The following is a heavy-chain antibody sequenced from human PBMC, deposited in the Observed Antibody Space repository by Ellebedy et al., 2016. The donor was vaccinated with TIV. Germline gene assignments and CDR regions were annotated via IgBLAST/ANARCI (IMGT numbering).Heavy chain of an antibody. Sequence: GESLKIPCKVSGYSFTNYWIGWVRQMPGKGLEWMGIIYPGDSDTRYSPSLQGQVTVSADKSISTAFLQWSSLKASDTAMYYCARLRAAVPGTRSWGWYFDLWGRGTVVTVSS. J-gene: IGHJ2*01. CDR2: IYPGDSDT. V-gene: IGHV5-51*01. CDR1: GYSFTNYW. CDR3: ARLRAAVPGTRSWGWYFDL. D-gene: IGHD6-19*01.